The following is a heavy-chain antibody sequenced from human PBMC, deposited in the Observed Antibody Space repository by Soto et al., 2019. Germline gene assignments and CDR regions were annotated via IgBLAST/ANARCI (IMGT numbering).Heavy chain of an antibody. Sequence: QVQLQESGPGLVKPSQTLSLTCTVSGGSISAGDYYWNWIRQPPGKGLEWIGYIYYTGTTKYNPSLKSRATLSVDTSKNRFSLNLTSVAAADSAVYYCARGDWLHPWGPGTLVTVSS. CDR3: ARGDWLHP. J-gene: IGHJ5*02. V-gene: IGHV4-30-4*01. CDR1: GGSISAGDYY. CDR2: IYYTGTT.